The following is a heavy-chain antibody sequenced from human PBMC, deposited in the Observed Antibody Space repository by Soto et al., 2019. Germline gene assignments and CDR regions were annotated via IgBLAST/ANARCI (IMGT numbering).Heavy chain of an antibody. CDR2: IYYSGST. D-gene: IGHD2-15*01. CDR1: GGSISSSSYY. Sequence: PSETLSLTCTVSGGSISSSSYYWGWIRQPPGKGLEWIGSIYYSGSTYYNPSLKSRVTISVDTSKNQFSLKLSSVTAADTAVYYCARHFIPPGGYSAEYFQHWGQGTLVTVSS. CDR3: ARHFIPPGGYSAEYFQH. V-gene: IGHV4-39*01. J-gene: IGHJ1*01.